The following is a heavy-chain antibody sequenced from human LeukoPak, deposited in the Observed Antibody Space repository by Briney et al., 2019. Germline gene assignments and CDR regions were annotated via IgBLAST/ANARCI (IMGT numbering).Heavy chain of an antibody. V-gene: IGHV3-7*01. Sequence: GGSLRLSCAASGFTFSSYAMSWVRQAPGKGLEWVAIIKQDGSEKYSVDSVKGRFIISRDNAKNSLYLQMNRLRVEDTALYYCARDSLEYTTSSAAYWGQEALVTVSS. CDR3: ARDSLEYTTSSAAY. CDR2: IKQDGSEK. D-gene: IGHD6-13*01. J-gene: IGHJ4*02. CDR1: GFTFSSYA.